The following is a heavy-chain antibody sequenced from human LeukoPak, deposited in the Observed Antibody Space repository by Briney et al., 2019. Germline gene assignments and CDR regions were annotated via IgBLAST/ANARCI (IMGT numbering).Heavy chain of an antibody. J-gene: IGHJ2*01. D-gene: IGHD3-16*01. CDR3: ARVAGGGSYWYFDL. CDR1: GGSISSGSYY. CDR2: IYTTGGT. V-gene: IGHV4-61*02. Sequence: SQTLSLTCTVSGGSISSGSYYWTWIRQPAGKGLEWIGRIYTTGGTNYNPSLKSRVTISVDTSKNQFSLTLTSVTAADTAVYYCARVAGGGSYWYFDLWGRGTLVTVSS.